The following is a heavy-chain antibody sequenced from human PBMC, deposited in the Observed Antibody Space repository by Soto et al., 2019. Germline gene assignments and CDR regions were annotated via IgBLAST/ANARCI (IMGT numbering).Heavy chain of an antibody. CDR1: GVSIVYYY. D-gene: IGHD2-2*01. Sequence: SETLSLTCSVSGVSIVYYYWNWIRKPPGKGLEWLGHIYYTGITAYNPSLNSRITISVDTSKNQISLNLGSVTAADTAVYYCASLPARHYYHGVDVWGPGTAVTVS. J-gene: IGHJ6*02. CDR3: ASLPARHYYHGVDV. V-gene: IGHV4-59*01. CDR2: IYYTGIT.